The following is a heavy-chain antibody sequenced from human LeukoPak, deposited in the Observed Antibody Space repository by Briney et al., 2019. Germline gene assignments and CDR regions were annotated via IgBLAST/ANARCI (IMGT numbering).Heavy chain of an antibody. D-gene: IGHD3-10*01. V-gene: IGHV4-31*03. CDR1: AGSISSAGYY. J-gene: IGHJ4*02. CDR3: ARDKRITMVRGVISQFDY. Sequence: SETLSLTCTVSAGSISSAGYYWSWIRQQPGKGLEWIGYIYYSGTTSYNPSVKSRVTKSVDRTKNQFSLKLTSVTAADTAVYYCARDKRITMVRGVISQFDYWGQGTLVTVSS. CDR2: IYYSGTT.